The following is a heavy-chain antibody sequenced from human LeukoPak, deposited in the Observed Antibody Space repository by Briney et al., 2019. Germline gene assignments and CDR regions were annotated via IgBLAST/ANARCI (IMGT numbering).Heavy chain of an antibody. Sequence: EASVKVSCKASGYTFTGYYMHWVRQAPGQGPEWMGWINPNSGGTNYAQKFQGRVTMTRDTSISTAYVELSRLRSDDTAVYYCARDGYYGSGSYSAPDYWGQGTLVTVSS. CDR1: GYTFTGYY. CDR3: ARDGYYGSGSYSAPDY. CDR2: INPNSGGT. V-gene: IGHV1-2*02. J-gene: IGHJ4*02. D-gene: IGHD3-10*01.